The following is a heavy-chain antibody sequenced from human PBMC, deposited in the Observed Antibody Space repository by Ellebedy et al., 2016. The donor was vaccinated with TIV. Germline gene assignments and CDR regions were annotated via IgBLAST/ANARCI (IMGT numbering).Heavy chain of an antibody. CDR2: ISYDGSRK. CDR3: AKDPAFWSGYSDC. Sequence: GGSLRLXXAASGFTFTTYGMHWVRQAPGKGLEWVAAISYDGSRKYYPDSVKGRFTISRDNVKNTLYLQMNSIRTEDTAVYYCAKDPAFWSGYSDCWGQGTLVTVSS. J-gene: IGHJ4*02. V-gene: IGHV3-30*18. D-gene: IGHD3-3*01. CDR1: GFTFTTYG.